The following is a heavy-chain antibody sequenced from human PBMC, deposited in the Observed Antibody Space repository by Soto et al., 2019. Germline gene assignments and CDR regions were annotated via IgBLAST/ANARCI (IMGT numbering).Heavy chain of an antibody. CDR2: FYPGDSDT. J-gene: IGHJ5*02. CDR1: GYSFTSYW. CDR3: SGHWTFNWNDVGGS. V-gene: IGHV5-51*01. D-gene: IGHD1-1*01. Sequence: GESLKISCKGSGYSFTSYWIGWVRQMPGKGLGWVGIFYPGDSDTRYSPSFQGQVTITAHKSISTAYLQWSSEKASDSGTYNGSGHWTFNWNDVGGSWGQGTLVTVSS.